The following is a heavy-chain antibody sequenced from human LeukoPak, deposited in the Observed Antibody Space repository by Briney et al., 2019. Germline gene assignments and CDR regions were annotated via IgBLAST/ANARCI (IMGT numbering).Heavy chain of an antibody. CDR1: GYTFTGYY. V-gene: IGHV1-2*02. CDR2: INPNSGGT. J-gene: IGHJ6*03. CDR3: ARGYSGYDFYYYYYMDV. D-gene: IGHD5-12*01. Sequence: ASVKVSCKASGYTFTGYYMHWVRQAPGQGLEWMGWINPNSGGTNYAQKFQGRATMTRDTSISTAYMELSRLRSDDTAVYYCARGYSGYDFYYYYYMDVWGKGTTVTVSS.